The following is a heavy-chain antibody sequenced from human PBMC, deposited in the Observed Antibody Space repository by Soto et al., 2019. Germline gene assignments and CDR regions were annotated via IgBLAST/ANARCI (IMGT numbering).Heavy chain of an antibody. Sequence: TLSLICTVPGASISSGGYYWSWIRQHPGKGLEWIGYIYYSGSTYYNPSLKSRVTISVDTSKNQFSLKLSSVTAADTAVYYCARAGITISGVVTFYYYGMDVCGQGTAVTVSS. CDR3: ARAGITISGVVTFYYYGMDV. D-gene: IGHD3-3*01. CDR2: IYYSGST. CDR1: GASISSGGYY. J-gene: IGHJ6*02. V-gene: IGHV4-31*03.